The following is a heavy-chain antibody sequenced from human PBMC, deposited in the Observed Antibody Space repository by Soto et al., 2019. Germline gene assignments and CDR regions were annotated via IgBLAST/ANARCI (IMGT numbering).Heavy chain of an antibody. CDR1: GFDFSRYA. J-gene: IGHJ4*02. CDR3: ARRWNNPGYLDS. V-gene: IGHV3-30*04. D-gene: IGHD1-1*01. CDR2: IAFDGSGE. Sequence: QVRLVESGGGAVQPGRSLRLSCAASGFDFSRYAMHWVRQAPGKGLEWMAVIAFDGSGESYSDSVKGRFTISRDNAIDILYLQMSSLRTEDTAIYYCARRWNNPGYLDSWGLGTLVTVSS.